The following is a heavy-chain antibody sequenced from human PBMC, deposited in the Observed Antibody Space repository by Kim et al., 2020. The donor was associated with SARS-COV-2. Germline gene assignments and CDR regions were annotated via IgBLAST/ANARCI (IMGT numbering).Heavy chain of an antibody. D-gene: IGHD6-13*01. V-gene: IGHV3-30*03. J-gene: IGHJ5*02. Sequence: GGSLRLSCAASGFILSSFGMHWVRQAPGKGLEWVAVISYAGNNRYYADSVKGRFTISKDNSKNTLYLQMNSLRAEDTAVYYCASDPSPYSSIYPPLDPWGQGTQVAVSS. CDR3: ASDPSPYSSIYPPLDP. CDR1: GFILSSFG. CDR2: ISYAGNNR.